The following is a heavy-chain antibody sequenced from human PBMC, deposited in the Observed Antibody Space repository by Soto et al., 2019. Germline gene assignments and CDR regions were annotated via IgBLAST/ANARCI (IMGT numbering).Heavy chain of an antibody. J-gene: IGHJ6*02. CDR3: TRFGYSPYYGMDV. V-gene: IGHV3-49*03. CDR1: GFTFGDSA. CDR2: IRSKAYGGTT. Sequence: PGGSLRLSCTPSGFTFGDSAMSWFRQAPGKGSEWVGFIRSKAYGGTTEYAASVKGRFTISRDDSNSIAYLQMNSLKTEDTAVYYCTRFGYSPYYGMDVWGQGTTVTVSS. D-gene: IGHD2-15*01.